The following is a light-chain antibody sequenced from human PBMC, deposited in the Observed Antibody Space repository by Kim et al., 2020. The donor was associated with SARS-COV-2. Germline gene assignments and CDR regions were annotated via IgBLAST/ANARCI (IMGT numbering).Light chain of an antibody. Sequence: EIVLTQSPGTLSLSPGERATLSCRASQSVSSSYIAWYQQKPGPAPRLLIYGASSGATGIPDRFRGSGSGTDFTLTISRLEPEDFAVYYCQQYDRPPWTFGQGTKVDIK. CDR3: QQYDRPPWT. CDR2: GAS. V-gene: IGKV3-20*01. CDR1: QSVSSSY. J-gene: IGKJ1*01.